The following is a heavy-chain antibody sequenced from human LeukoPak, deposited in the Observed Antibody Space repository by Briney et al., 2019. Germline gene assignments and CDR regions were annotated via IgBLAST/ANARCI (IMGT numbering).Heavy chain of an antibody. CDR1: GFTFSDYY. Sequence: GGSLRLSCAASGFTFSDYYMSWIRQAPGKGLEWVSYISSSGSTIYYADSVKGRFTISRDNAKNSLYLQMNSLRAEDTAVYYCARVQLWPNDAFDIWGQGTMVTVSS. CDR2: ISSSGSTI. V-gene: IGHV3-11*01. J-gene: IGHJ3*02. D-gene: IGHD5-18*01. CDR3: ARVQLWPNDAFDI.